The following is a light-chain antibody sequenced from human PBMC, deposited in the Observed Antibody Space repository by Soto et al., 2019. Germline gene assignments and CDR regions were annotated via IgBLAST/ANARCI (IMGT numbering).Light chain of an antibody. Sequence: QSVLTQPVSVSGSPGQSITISCTGTSSDVGGYNYVSWYQHHPGTAPKLLIYDVTNRPSGVSDRFSGSKSGTTASLAITGLQAEDEADYYCQSYDSSLSGYVFGTGTKVTVL. V-gene: IGLV2-14*03. J-gene: IGLJ1*01. CDR3: QSYDSSLSGYV. CDR2: DVT. CDR1: SSDVGGYNY.